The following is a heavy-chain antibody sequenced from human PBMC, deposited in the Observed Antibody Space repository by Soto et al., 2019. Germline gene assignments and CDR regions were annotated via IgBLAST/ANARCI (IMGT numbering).Heavy chain of an antibody. CDR3: MADAHAVAAGTVH. CDR2: VVVGASKV. V-gene: IGHV1-58*01. D-gene: IGHD6-13*01. CDR1: GFRFSNSD. J-gene: IGHJ4*02. Sequence: QVHLVQSGTEVKQPGTSVKVSCKASGFRFSNSDVHWVRQIGGQGLEWIGRVVVGASKVDYVKTLQDSPTITRDTSTATAYMELPSLTSEDTAVFYCMADAHAVAAGTVHWGRGTLLIVSS.